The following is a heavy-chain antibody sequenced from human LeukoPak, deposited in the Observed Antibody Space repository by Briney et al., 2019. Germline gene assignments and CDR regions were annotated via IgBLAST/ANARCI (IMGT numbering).Heavy chain of an antibody. Sequence: GRSLRLSCAASGFTFSSYGMHWVRQAPGKGLEWVAVISYDGSNKYYADSVKGRFTISRDNSKNTLYLQMNSLRAEDTAVYYCAKVAVAVAGDYWGQGTLVTVPS. CDR1: GFTFSSYG. J-gene: IGHJ4*02. CDR3: AKVAVAVAGDY. D-gene: IGHD6-19*01. V-gene: IGHV3-30*18. CDR2: ISYDGSNK.